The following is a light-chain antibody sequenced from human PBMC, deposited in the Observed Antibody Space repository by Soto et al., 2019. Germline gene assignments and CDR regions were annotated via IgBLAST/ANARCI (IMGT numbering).Light chain of an antibody. CDR3: QQYNSWPPIT. CDR1: QSVSSN. CDR2: GAS. V-gene: IGKV3-15*01. J-gene: IGKJ5*01. Sequence: EIVMTQSPATLSVSPGERATLSCRARQSVSSNLAWYQQKPGQAPRLLIYGASNRATSIPARFSGSGSGREFTPTISSLQSEDFGVYYCQQYNSWPPITFGQGTRLEIK.